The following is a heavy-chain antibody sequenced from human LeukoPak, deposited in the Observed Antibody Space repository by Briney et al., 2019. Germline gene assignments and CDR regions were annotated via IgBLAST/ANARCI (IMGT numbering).Heavy chain of an antibody. D-gene: IGHD6-13*01. V-gene: IGHV3-48*02. J-gene: IGHJ6*03. Sequence: GGSLRLSRAASGFTFSNYAMNWVRQAPGKGLEWVSYISSSSSTIYYADSMKGRFTISRDNAKNSLYLQMNSLRDEDTAVYYCKGSSWYNYYYMDVWGKGTTVTVSS. CDR2: ISSSSSTI. CDR1: GFTFSNYA. CDR3: KGSSWYNYYYMDV.